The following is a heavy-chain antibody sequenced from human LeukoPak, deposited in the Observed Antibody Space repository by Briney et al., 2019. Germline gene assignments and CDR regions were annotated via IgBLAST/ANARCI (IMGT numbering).Heavy chain of an antibody. J-gene: IGHJ4*02. V-gene: IGHV3-64*01. CDR2: ISSNGGST. Sequence: QSGGSLRLSCAASGFTFSSYAMHWVRQAPGKGLEYVSAISSNGGSTYYANSVKGRFTISRDNAKNSLYLQMNSLRAEDTAVYYCARALSAGTFDSWGQGTLVTVSS. CDR1: GFTFSSYA. D-gene: IGHD6-19*01. CDR3: ARALSAGTFDS.